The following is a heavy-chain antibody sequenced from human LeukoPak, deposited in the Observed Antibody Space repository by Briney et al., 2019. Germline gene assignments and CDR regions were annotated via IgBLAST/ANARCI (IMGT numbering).Heavy chain of an antibody. V-gene: IGHV3-30*18. J-gene: IGHJ4*02. D-gene: IGHD3-10*01. Sequence: GGSLRLSCAASGFTFSSYGMHWVRQAPGKGLEWVAVISYDGSNKYYADSVKGRFTISRDSSKNTLYLQMNSLRAEDTAVYYCAKDQLVRGVIKYYFDYWGQGTLVTVSS. CDR1: GFTFSSYG. CDR3: AKDQLVRGVIKYYFDY. CDR2: ISYDGSNK.